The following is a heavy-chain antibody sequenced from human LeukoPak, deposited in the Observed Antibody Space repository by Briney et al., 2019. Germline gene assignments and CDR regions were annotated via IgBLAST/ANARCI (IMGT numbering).Heavy chain of an antibody. V-gene: IGHV3-7*01. J-gene: IGHJ4*02. CDR3: ARDGGYDFWSGYYQDY. CDR1: GFTFSNFW. CDR2: IKQDGSVK. Sequence: PGGSLRLSCAASGFTFSNFWMNWVRQAPGKGLEWVANIKQDGSVKHYVDSVKGRFTISRDNSKNTLYLQMNSLRAEDTAVYYCARDGGYDFWSGYYQDYWGQGTLVTVSS. D-gene: IGHD3-3*01.